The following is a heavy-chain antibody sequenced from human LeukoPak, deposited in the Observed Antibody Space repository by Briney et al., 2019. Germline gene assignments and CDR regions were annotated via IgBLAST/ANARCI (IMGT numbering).Heavy chain of an antibody. CDR1: GGTFSSYA. J-gene: IGHJ6*02. CDR2: IIPIFGTA. CDR3: ARGPHPIVVVPAAISYYYYYGMDV. D-gene: IGHD2-2*01. V-gene: IGHV1-69*13. Sequence: ASVKVSCKASGGTFSSYAISWVRQAPGQGLEWMRGIIPIFGTANYAQKFQGRVTITADESTSTAYMELSSLRSEDTAVYYCARGPHPIVVVPAAISYYYYYGMDVWGQGTTVTVCS.